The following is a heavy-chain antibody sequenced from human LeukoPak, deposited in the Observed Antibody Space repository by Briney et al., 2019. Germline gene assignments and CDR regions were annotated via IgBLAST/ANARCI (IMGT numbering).Heavy chain of an antibody. CDR3: ARDFDSSGYYGAVDD. CDR2: ISYDGSNK. D-gene: IGHD3-22*01. Sequence: GGSLRLSCAASGFTFSSYAMHWVRQAPGKGLEWVAVISYDGSNKYYADSVKGRFTISRDNSKNTLYLQMNSLRAEDTAVYYCARDFDSSGYYGAVDDWGQGTLVTVSS. V-gene: IGHV3-30-3*01. CDR1: GFTFSSYA. J-gene: IGHJ4*02.